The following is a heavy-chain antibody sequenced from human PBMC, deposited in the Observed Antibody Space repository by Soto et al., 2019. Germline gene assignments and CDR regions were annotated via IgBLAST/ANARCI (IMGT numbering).Heavy chain of an antibody. V-gene: IGHV1-69*02. CDR1: GGTFSSYT. Sequence: QVQLVQSGAEVKKPGSSVKVSCKASGGTFSSYTISWVRQAPGQGLEWMGRIIPILGIANYAQKFQGRVTITADKSTSTAYMELSSLRSEDTAVYYCEITMVREVIGIDAFDIWGQGTMVTVSS. CDR2: IIPILGIA. D-gene: IGHD3-10*01. CDR3: EITMVREVIGIDAFDI. J-gene: IGHJ3*02.